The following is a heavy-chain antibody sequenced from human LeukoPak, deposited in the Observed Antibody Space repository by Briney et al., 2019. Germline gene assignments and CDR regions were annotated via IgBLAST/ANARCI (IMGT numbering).Heavy chain of an antibody. D-gene: IGHD7-27*01. V-gene: IGHV3-9*01. Sequence: PGRSLRPSCAASGFTFDDYAMHWVRQAPGKGLEWVSGISWNSGSIGYADSVKGRFTISRDNAKNSLYLQMNSLRAEDTALYYCAKPANWGYFDYWGQGTLVTVSS. CDR1: GFTFDDYA. J-gene: IGHJ4*02. CDR3: AKPANWGYFDY. CDR2: ISWNSGSI.